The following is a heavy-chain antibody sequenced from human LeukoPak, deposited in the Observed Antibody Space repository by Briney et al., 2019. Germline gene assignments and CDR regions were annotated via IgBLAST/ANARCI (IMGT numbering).Heavy chain of an antibody. V-gene: IGHV3-53*01. J-gene: IGHJ2*01. CDR2: IYSDGTT. CDR3: ARYDFILISYFDL. Sequence: TGGSLRLSCAASGFTVSSNYMSWVRQAPGKGLEWVSVIYSDGTTFYADSVKGRFTISRDNSKNTLYLQMNSLRAEDTAVYHCARYDFILISYFDLWGRGALVTVSS. D-gene: IGHD3-3*01. CDR1: GFTVSSNY.